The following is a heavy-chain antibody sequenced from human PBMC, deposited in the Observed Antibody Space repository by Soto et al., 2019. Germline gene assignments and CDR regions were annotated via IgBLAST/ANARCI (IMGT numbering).Heavy chain of an antibody. Sequence: EVQVVESGGGLVQPGDSLRLSCAASGFTIGDYGFHWVRQAPGKALEYISAISSYGGNIYYANSVKGRFTISRDNSKNTLYLQMGSLRPEDMGVYYCARDVGSGNYYKGVYYYYYMDVWGKGTTVTVSS. CDR3: ARDVGSGNYYKGVYYYYYMDV. D-gene: IGHD3-10*01. CDR1: GFTIGDYG. CDR2: ISSYGGNI. J-gene: IGHJ6*03. V-gene: IGHV3-64*01.